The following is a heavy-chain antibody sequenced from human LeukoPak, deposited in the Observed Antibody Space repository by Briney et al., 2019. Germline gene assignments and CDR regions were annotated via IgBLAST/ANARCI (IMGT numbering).Heavy chain of an antibody. Sequence: GGSLRLSCTASGFTFANFYMSWVRQAPGKGLEWVANIDEHGEGKHYEDPVKGRFTISRDNTKNSLYLDMTYLRAEDTATYFCARATPGVIFNYFDYWGQGTLVPVSS. J-gene: IGHJ4*01. D-gene: IGHD3-3*02. CDR2: IDEHGEGK. CDR3: ARATPGVIFNYFDY. CDR1: GFTFANFY. V-gene: IGHV3-7*01.